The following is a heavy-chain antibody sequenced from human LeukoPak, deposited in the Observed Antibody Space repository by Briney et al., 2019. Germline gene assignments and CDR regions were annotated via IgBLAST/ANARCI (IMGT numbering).Heavy chain of an antibody. J-gene: IGHJ4*02. CDR1: GYTLTELS. CDR2: FDPEDGET. Sequence: ASVNVSCKVSGYTLTELSMHWVRQAPGKGLEWMGGFDPEDGETIYAQKFQGRVTMTEDTSTDTAYMELSSLRSEDTAVYSCATDPWAAVAGLCWGQGTLVTVSS. D-gene: IGHD6-19*01. V-gene: IGHV1-24*01. CDR3: ATDPWAAVAGLC.